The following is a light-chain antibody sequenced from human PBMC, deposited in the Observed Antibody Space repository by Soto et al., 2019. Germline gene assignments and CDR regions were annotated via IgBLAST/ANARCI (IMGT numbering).Light chain of an antibody. J-gene: IGKJ5*01. V-gene: IGKV3-11*01. Sequence: EIVLTQSPATLSLSPGERATLSCRTSQSVSSYLVWYQQKPGQAPRRLIYDASNRATGIPARFSGSGSGTDFTLTISSLEPEDFAVYYCHQRSNWPPAFGQGTRLEIK. CDR1: QSVSSY. CDR3: HQRSNWPPA. CDR2: DAS.